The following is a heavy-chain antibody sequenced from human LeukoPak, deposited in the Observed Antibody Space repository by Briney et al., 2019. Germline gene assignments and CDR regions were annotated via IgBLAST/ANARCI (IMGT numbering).Heavy chain of an antibody. D-gene: IGHD6-13*01. V-gene: IGHV3-11*01. CDR3: ARGAAAGATPDWFDP. J-gene: IGHJ5*02. Sequence: ADSVKGRFSISRDNAKSSLYLQMNSLRAEDTAVYYCARGAAAGATPDWFDPWGQGTLVTVSS.